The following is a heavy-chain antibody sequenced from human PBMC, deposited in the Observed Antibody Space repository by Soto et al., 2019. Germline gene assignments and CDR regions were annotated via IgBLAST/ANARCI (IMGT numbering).Heavy chain of an antibody. D-gene: IGHD6-6*01. CDR2: IIPIFGTA. V-gene: IGHV1-69*13. J-gene: IGHJ5*02. Sequence: ASVKVSCKASGGTFSSYAISWVRQAPGQGLEWMGGIIPIFGTANYAQKFQGRVTITADESTSTAYMELSSLRSEDTAVYYCAREGSSSEANWFDPWGQGTLVTVSS. CDR3: AREGSSSEANWFDP. CDR1: GGTFSSYA.